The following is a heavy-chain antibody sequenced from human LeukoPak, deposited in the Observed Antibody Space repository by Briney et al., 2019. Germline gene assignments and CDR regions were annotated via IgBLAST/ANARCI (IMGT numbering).Heavy chain of an antibody. Sequence: TGGSLRLSCAASGFTFSSYAMSWVRQAPGKGLEWVSAISGSGGSTYYADSVKGRFTISRDNSKHTLSLQMDSLGAEDTAIYYCARLIRGPRLHYLDFWGQGTLVTVSP. CDR3: ARLIRGPRLHYLDF. V-gene: IGHV3-23*01. CDR2: ISGSGGST. J-gene: IGHJ4*02. CDR1: GFTFSSYA. D-gene: IGHD4-11*01.